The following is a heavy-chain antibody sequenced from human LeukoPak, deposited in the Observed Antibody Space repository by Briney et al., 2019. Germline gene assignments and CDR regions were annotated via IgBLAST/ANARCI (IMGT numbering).Heavy chain of an antibody. Sequence: KXSCXASGYTFTSYYMHWVRQAPGQGLEWMGIINPSGGSTSYAQKFQGRVTMTRDTSTSTVYMELSSLRSEDTAVYYCARGTTVTFGGDYYFDYWGQGTLVTVSS. CDR3: ARGTTVTFGGDYYFDY. D-gene: IGHD4-17*01. J-gene: IGHJ4*02. CDR2: INPSGGST. CDR1: GYTFTSYY. V-gene: IGHV1-46*01.